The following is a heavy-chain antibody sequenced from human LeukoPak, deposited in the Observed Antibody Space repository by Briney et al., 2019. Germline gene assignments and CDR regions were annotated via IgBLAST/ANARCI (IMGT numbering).Heavy chain of an antibody. CDR3: ATSRAHLYDY. Sequence: GGSLRLSCVASGFTFSSYSMNWVRQAPGKGLEWVSSISSSSSYIYYADSVKGRFTISRDNAKNSLYLQMNSLRAEDTAVYYCATSRAHLYDYWGQGTLVTVSS. V-gene: IGHV3-21*01. CDR1: GFTFSSYS. J-gene: IGHJ4*02. D-gene: IGHD6-6*01. CDR2: ISSSSSYI.